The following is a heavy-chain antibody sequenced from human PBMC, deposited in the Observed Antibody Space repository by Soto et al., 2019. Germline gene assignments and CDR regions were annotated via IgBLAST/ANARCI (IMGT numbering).Heavy chain of an antibody. D-gene: IGHD5-12*01. V-gene: IGHV3-30*03. J-gene: IGHJ4*02. CDR3: AREGGIVATIGDPYYFDY. CDR2: ISYDGSNK. Sequence: GGSLRLSCAASGFTFSSYGMHWVRQAPGKGLEWVAVISYDGSNKYYADSVKGRFTISRDNSKNSLYLQMNSLRAEDTAVYYCAREGGIVATIGDPYYFDYWGQGTLVTVSS. CDR1: GFTFSSYG.